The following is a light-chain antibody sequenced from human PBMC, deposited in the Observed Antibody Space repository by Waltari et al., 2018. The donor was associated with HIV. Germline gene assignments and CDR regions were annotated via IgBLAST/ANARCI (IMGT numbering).Light chain of an antibody. V-gene: IGKV1-9*01. CDR1: QAIIRF. CDR3: QQVISYPIP. CDR2: ASS. J-gene: IGKJ4*01. Sequence: DIQLTQSPSFLPASVGDRVTITCRASQAIIRFLAWFQQKPGKGPRRLIYASSTLESGVPPRFSGSGSGTCFTLTISGLQPEDFASYYCQQVISYPIPFGGGTKVES.